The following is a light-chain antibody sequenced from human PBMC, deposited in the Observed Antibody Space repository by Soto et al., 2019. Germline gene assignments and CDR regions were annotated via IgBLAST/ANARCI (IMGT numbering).Light chain of an antibody. Sequence: DIPMTQSPSSLSASVGDRVTITCRASQSISSYLNWYQQKPGKAPKLLIYAASSLQSGVPSRFSGSGSGTDFTLSISSLQPEDFATYYCQPSNSTPPYTFCQGTKLEIK. CDR1: QSISSY. CDR2: AAS. J-gene: IGKJ2*01. CDR3: QPSNSTPPYT. V-gene: IGKV1-39*01.